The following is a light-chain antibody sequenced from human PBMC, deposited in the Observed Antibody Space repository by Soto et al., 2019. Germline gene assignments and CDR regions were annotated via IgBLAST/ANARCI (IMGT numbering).Light chain of an antibody. CDR3: QQRSNWPT. CDR1: QSVSSY. V-gene: IGKV3-11*01. J-gene: IGKJ5*01. CDR2: DAS. Sequence: EIVLTHSPATLSLSPLERATLSFRASQSVSSYLAWYQQKPGQAPRLLIYDASNRATGIPARFSGSGSGTDFTLTISSLEPEDFAVYYCQQRSNWPTFGQGTRLEIK.